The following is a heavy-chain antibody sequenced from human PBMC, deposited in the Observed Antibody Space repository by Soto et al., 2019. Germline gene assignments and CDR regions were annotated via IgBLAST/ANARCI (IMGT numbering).Heavy chain of an antibody. Sequence: QVQLAESGGGVVQPGTSVRLSCTASGFSFSFYGMHWVRQAPGKGLEWVTGIWFDGRDSYYVDPVKGRFTISRDNSKNTLYLQMNTLRVEDTAVYYCARDADTSSHYSYFDLWGQGTLVTVSS. CDR3: ARDADTSSHYSYFDL. CDR2: IWFDGRDS. J-gene: IGHJ4*02. D-gene: IGHD3-22*01. V-gene: IGHV3-33*01. CDR1: GFSFSFYG.